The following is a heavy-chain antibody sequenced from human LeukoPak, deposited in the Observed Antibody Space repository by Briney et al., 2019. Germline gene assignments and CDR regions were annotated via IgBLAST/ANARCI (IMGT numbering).Heavy chain of an antibody. D-gene: IGHD3-10*01. CDR3: ARSMVRGIMDAFDI. CDR1: GFTFSGYA. CDR2: ISYDGNIE. V-gene: IGHV3-30-3*01. Sequence: GGSLRLSCAASGFTFSGYAMHWVRQAPGKGLEWVSVISYDGNIEYYSDSVKGRFTISRDNSKNTLYLQMNSLRPEDTAVYYCARSMVRGIMDAFDIWGQGTMVTVSS. J-gene: IGHJ3*02.